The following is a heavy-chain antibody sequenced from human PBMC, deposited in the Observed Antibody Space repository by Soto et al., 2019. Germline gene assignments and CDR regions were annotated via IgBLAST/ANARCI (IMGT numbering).Heavy chain of an antibody. D-gene: IGHD3-9*01. Sequence: QVQLQESGPGLVKPSETLSLTCTVSGGSVSSDNYYWSWIRQPPGKGLEWIGYIYYSGSTNYNPSLKSRVIISVDTSKNQFSLKLSSVTAADTAVYYCAREVRYHTLVYWGQGTLVTVSS. V-gene: IGHV4-61*01. J-gene: IGHJ4*02. CDR3: AREVRYHTLVY. CDR1: GGSVSSDNYY. CDR2: IYYSGST.